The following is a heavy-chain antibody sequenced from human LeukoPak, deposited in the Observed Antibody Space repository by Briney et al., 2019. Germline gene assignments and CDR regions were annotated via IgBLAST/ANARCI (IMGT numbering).Heavy chain of an antibody. D-gene: IGHD2-2*01. Sequence: GESLRLACAASGFTFNTHAMSWVRRAPGKGLEWVSSITSRGGTTYYSDSGKGRFTISRDNSKNTLYLQMNSLRAEDTAVYYCARASLHAFDIWGQGTMVTVSS. V-gene: IGHV3-23*05. J-gene: IGHJ3*02. CDR2: ITSRGGTT. CDR1: GFTFNTHA. CDR3: ARASLHAFDI.